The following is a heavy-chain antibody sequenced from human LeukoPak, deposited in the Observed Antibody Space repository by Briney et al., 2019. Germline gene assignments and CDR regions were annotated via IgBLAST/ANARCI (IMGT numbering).Heavy chain of an antibody. V-gene: IGHV4-4*07. J-gene: IGHJ4*02. CDR1: GGSIRGYY. CDR2: IYSSGNT. Sequence: SETLSLTCNVSGGSIRGYYWSWLRHPAGKGLEWIGRIYSSGNTIYNPSLNSRVTISIDMSKNQFSLKVSSVTAADTAAYYCARASSYSSNYIDYWGQGTLVTVSS. D-gene: IGHD6-19*01. CDR3: ARASSYSSNYIDY.